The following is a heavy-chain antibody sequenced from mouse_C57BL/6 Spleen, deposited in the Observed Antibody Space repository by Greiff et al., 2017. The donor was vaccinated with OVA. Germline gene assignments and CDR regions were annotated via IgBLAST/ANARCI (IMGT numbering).Heavy chain of an antibody. D-gene: IGHD2-4*01. CDR3: ARGGLRRGHWYFDV. CDR1: GYTFTTYP. J-gene: IGHJ1*03. CDR2: FHPYNDDT. Sequence: QVQLQQSGAELVKPGDSVKMSCTASGYTFTTYPIEWMKQNHGKSLEWIGNFHPYNDDTKYNEKFKGKATLTVEKSSSTVYLELSRLTSDDSSVYSCARGGLRRGHWYFDVWGTGTTVTVSS. V-gene: IGHV1-47*01.